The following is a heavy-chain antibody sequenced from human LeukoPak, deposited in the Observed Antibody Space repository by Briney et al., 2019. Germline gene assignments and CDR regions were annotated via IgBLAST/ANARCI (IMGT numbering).Heavy chain of an antibody. Sequence: PGGSLRLSCAASGFTLSRYWMHWVRPAPGKGLVWVSRINTDGSGTSYADSVKGRFTISRDNAKNTLYLQMNSLRAEDTAVYYCARDGLAAARDYWGQGTLVTVSS. CDR1: GFTLSRYW. CDR2: INTDGSGT. D-gene: IGHD6-13*01. V-gene: IGHV3-74*01. J-gene: IGHJ4*02. CDR3: ARDGLAAARDY.